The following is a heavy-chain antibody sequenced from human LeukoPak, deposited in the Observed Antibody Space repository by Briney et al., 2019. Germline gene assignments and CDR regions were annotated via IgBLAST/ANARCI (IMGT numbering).Heavy chain of an antibody. CDR3: ARDPDYYFDY. Sequence: GGSLRLSCAASGFTFSSYAMHWVRRAPGKGLEWVAVKSYDGSNKYYADSVKGRFTISRDNSKNTLYLQMNSLRAEDTAVYYCARDPDYYFDYWGQGTLVTVSS. CDR1: GFTFSSYA. V-gene: IGHV3-30-3*01. CDR2: KSYDGSNK. J-gene: IGHJ4*02.